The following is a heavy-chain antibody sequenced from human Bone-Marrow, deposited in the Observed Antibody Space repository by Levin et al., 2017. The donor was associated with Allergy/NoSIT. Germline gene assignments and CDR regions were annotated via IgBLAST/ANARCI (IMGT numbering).Heavy chain of an antibody. V-gene: IGHV1-46*01. CDR3: ARSVGSGSYYGSWFDP. CDR2: INPSGGST. Sequence: ASVKVSCKASGYTFTSYYMHWVRQAPGQGLEWMGIINPSGGSTSYAQKFQGRVTMTRDTSTSTVYMELSSLRSEDTAVYYCARSVGSGSYYGSWFDPWGQGTLVTVSS. J-gene: IGHJ5*02. D-gene: IGHD3-10*01. CDR1: GYTFTSYY.